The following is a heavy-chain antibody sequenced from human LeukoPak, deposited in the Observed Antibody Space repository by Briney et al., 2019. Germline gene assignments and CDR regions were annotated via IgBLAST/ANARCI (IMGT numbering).Heavy chain of an antibody. CDR1: GASMSSDGYY. V-gene: IGHV4-61*02. CDR3: ASAGHCANGVCRNWFGP. CDR2: IYSGGST. J-gene: IGHJ5*02. Sequence: SQTLSLTCNVSGASMSSDGYYWNWIRQPAGKGLEWIGRIYSGGSTNYNPSLKSRVTLSVDTSKNRLSLKLSYVTAADTAVYYCASAGHCANGVCRNWFGPWGQGILVSVSS. D-gene: IGHD2-8*01.